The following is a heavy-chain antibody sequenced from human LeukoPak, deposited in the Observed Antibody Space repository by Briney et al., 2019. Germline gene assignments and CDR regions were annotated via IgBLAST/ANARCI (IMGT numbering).Heavy chain of an antibody. V-gene: IGHV3-48*04. CDR3: ARGKYSSSSFDC. D-gene: IGHD6-6*01. CDR1: GFSFSDYD. CDR2: IRKNSATI. J-gene: IGHJ4*02. Sequence: PGGSLRLSCAASGFSFSDYDMAWARQAPGRGLEWISFIRKNSATIYYADSVRGRFTISRDNAKNSLYLQMNSLRAEDTAVYYCARGKYSSSSFDCWGQGTLVTVSS.